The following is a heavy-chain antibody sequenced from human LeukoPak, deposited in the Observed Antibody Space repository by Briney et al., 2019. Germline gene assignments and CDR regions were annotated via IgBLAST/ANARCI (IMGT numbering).Heavy chain of an antibody. CDR1: GFTVSNNY. CDR3: ATGTHPGN. CDR2: IYSGGST. D-gene: IGHD1-26*01. V-gene: IGHV3-66*01. J-gene: IGHJ4*02. Sequence: GGSLRLSCAASGFTVSNNYMSWVRQAPGKGLEWIAVIYSGGSTFHADSVKGRFIISRDNSKNTLYLQMNSLRVEDTAVYYCATGTHPGNWGQGTLDTVSS.